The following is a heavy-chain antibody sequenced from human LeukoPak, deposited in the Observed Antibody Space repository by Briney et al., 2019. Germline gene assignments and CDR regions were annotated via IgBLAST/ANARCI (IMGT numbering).Heavy chain of an antibody. J-gene: IGHJ3*02. CDR3: ARRVLRYSPAAFDI. CDR2: IYHSGST. D-gene: IGHD3-9*01. Sequence: KPSETLSLTCTVSGYSISSGYYWGWIRQPPGKGLEWIGSIYHSGSTYYNPSLKSRVTISADTSKNQFSLKLSSVTAADMAVYYCARRVLRYSPAAFDIWGQGTMVTVSS. V-gene: IGHV4-38-2*02. CDR1: GYSISSGYY.